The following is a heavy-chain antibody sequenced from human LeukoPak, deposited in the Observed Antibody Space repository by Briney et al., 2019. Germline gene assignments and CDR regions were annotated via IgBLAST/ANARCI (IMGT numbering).Heavy chain of an antibody. CDR2: IKLDGTEK. Sequence: QAGGSLRLSCAASGFTLSSYGMHWVRQAPGKGLEWVADIKLDGTEKYYVDSVKGRFTISRDNAKNSLYLQMNSLRAEDTAVYYCASDRFYFGVWGQGTLVTVSS. V-gene: IGHV3-7*05. J-gene: IGHJ4*02. D-gene: IGHD3-16*01. CDR1: GFTLSSYG. CDR3: ASDRFYFGV.